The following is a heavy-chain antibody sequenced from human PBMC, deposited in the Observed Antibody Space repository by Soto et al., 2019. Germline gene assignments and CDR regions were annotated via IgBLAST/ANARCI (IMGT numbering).Heavy chain of an antibody. J-gene: IGHJ6*02. CDR2: INHSGST. D-gene: IGHD6-13*01. V-gene: IGHV4-34*01. CDR3: ARGLGGSSWYGRDYYYYGMDV. CDR1: GGSFSGYY. Sequence: SETLSLTCAVYGGSFSGYYWSWIRQPPGKGLEWIGEINHSGSTNYNPSLKSRVTISVDTSKNQFSLKLSSVTATDTAVYYCARGLGGSSWYGRDYYYYGMDVWGQGTTVTVSS.